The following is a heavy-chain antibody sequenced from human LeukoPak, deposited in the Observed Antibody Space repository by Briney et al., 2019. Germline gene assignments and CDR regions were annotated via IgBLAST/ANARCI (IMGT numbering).Heavy chain of an antibody. CDR2: IKQDGSEK. J-gene: IGHJ3*02. D-gene: IGHD3-22*01. Sequence: GGSLRLSCAASGFTFSSYWMSWVRQAPGKGLEWVANIKQDGSEKYYVDSVKGRFTISRDNAKNSLYLQMNSLRAEDTAVYYCARDSHAGYYYDSSGYWDAFDIWGQGTMVTVSS. V-gene: IGHV3-7*01. CDR3: ARDSHAGYYYDSSGYWDAFDI. CDR1: GFTFSSYW.